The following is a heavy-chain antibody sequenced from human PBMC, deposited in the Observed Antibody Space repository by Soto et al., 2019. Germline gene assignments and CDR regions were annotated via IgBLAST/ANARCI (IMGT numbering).Heavy chain of an antibody. CDR3: ARERRDYDYVWGSYRASAFDI. J-gene: IGHJ3*02. D-gene: IGHD3-16*02. CDR1: GGAISSYY. Sequence: SETLSLTCTVSGGAISSYYWSWIRQPPGKGLEWIGYIYYSGSTNYNPSLRSRVTISVDTSKNQFSLKLSSVTAAGTAVYYCARERRDYDYVWGSYRASAFDIWGQGTMVTVSS. V-gene: IGHV4-59*01. CDR2: IYYSGST.